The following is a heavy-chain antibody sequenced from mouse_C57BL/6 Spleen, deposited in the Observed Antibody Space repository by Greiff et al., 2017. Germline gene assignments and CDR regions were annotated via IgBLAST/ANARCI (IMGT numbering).Heavy chain of an antibody. J-gene: IGHJ3*01. CDR1: GYTFTSYW. D-gene: IGHD1-1*01. CDR3: ARIPTVVAKGFAY. V-gene: IGHV1-55*01. CDR2: IYPGSGST. Sequence: QVQLQQPGAELVKPGASVKMSCKASGYTFTSYWLTWVKQRPGQGLEWIGDIYPGSGSTNYNEKFKSKATLTVDTSSSTAYMQLSSLTSEDSAVYYCARIPTVVAKGFAYWGQGTLVTVSA.